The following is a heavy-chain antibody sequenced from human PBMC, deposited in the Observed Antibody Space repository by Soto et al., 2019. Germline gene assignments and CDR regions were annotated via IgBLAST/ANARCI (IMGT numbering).Heavy chain of an antibody. CDR2: FDPEDGET. CDR3: ATCQISGTGYWFDP. D-gene: IGHD2-15*01. Sequence: ASVKVSCKVSGYTLTELPMHWVRQAPGKGLEWMGGFDPEDGETIYAQKFQGRVTMTEDTSTDTAYMELSSLRSEDTAVYYCATCQISGTGYWFDPWGQGTLVTVSS. CDR1: GYTLTELP. J-gene: IGHJ5*02. V-gene: IGHV1-24*01.